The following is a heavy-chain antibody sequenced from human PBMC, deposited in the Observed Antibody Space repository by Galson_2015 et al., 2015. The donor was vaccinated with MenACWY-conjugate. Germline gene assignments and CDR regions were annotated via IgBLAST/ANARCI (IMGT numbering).Heavy chain of an antibody. V-gene: IGHV5-51*01. CDR3: ARHPPGGRGMDV. D-gene: IGHD1-26*01. CDR1: GYNFIPYW. CDR2: ISPIDSKT. J-gene: IGHJ6*02. Sequence: QSGAEVTKPGESLKISFQGPGYNFIPYWLGWVRQMPGKGLEWVGLISPIDSKTRYSPAFEGQFTILADKSISIAYLQWKSLQASDTAMYYCARHPPGGRGMDVWGQGTTVTVSS.